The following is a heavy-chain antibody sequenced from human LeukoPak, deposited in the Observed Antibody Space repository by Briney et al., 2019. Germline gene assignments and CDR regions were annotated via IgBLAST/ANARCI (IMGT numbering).Heavy chain of an antibody. CDR3: AKTHSSSWGIFDY. D-gene: IGHD6-13*01. CDR1: GFTFSNYG. V-gene: IGHV3-30*02. J-gene: IGHJ4*02. CDR2: IRNDGSTK. Sequence: PGRSLRLSCAASGFTFSNYGMHWVRQAPGKGLEWVAFIRNDGSTKYFADSVKGRFTISRDNSKNTLYLQMNSLRAEDTAVYYCAKTHSSSWGIFDYWGQGTLVTVSS.